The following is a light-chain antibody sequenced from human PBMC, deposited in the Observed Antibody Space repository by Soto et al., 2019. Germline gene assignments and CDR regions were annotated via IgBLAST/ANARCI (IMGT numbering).Light chain of an antibody. CDR1: QSVDSN. CDR2: GAS. Sequence: EILMTHSPATLSVSPGERATLSSRASQSVDSNLAWYQQKPGQAPRLLIYGASNRATGIPDRFSGSGSGTHFTLTISRLEPGDFAVYYCQHFGGTTFTFGQGTLLEI. J-gene: IGKJ5*01. CDR3: QHFGGTTFT. V-gene: IGKV3-20*01.